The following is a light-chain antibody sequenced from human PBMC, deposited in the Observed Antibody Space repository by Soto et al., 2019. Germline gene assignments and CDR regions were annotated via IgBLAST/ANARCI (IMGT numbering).Light chain of an antibody. CDR2: GAS. V-gene: IGKV3-15*01. CDR1: QSVSST. CDR3: QQYNNWPPWT. J-gene: IGKJ1*01. Sequence: EIVMTQSPATLSVSPGERATLSCRASQSVSSTLAWYPQKPGQAPRLLIYGASTRATGIPARFSGRGAGTEFPLTISSLQSEDFAVYYRQQYNNWPPWTFGQGTKVDIK.